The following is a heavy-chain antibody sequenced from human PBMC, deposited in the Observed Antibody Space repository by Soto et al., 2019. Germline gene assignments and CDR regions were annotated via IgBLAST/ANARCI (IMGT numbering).Heavy chain of an antibody. D-gene: IGHD1-26*01. V-gene: IGHV3-7*03. J-gene: IGHJ4*02. Sequence: HPGGPLRLSCAASGFTFSSYWMSWVRQAPGKGLEWVANIKQDGSEKYYVDSVKGRFTISRDNAKNSLYLQMNSLRAEDTAVYYCAVGAPIVGATPVSHFDYWGQGTLVTVSS. CDR1: GFTFSSYW. CDR2: IKQDGSEK. CDR3: AVGAPIVGATPVSHFDY.